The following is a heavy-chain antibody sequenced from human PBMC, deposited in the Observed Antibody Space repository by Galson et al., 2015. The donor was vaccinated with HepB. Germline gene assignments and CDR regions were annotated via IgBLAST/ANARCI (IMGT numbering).Heavy chain of an antibody. D-gene: IGHD5-18*01. Sequence: ETLSLTCTVSGGSISSYYWSWIRQPPGKGLEWIGYIYYSGSTNYNPSLKSRVTISVDTSKNQFSLKLSSVTAADTAVYYCARSQLWFQDYFDHWGQGTLVTVSS. CDR2: IYYSGST. V-gene: IGHV4-59*01. CDR1: GGSISSYY. J-gene: IGHJ4*02. CDR3: ARSQLWFQDYFDH.